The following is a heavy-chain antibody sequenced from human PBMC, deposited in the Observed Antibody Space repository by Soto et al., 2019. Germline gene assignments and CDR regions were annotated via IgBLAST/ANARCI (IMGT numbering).Heavy chain of an antibody. CDR2: IHYSGST. Sequence: PSETLSLTCTVSGDSIGTTHSYWAWIRQSPGKGLEWIGNIHYSGSTYYMPSLRSRVTLSVDTSKNQFSLRLTSVTAEDTAVYYCARHEGNGNVWPLDYWGQGILVTVPQ. D-gene: IGHD2-8*01. V-gene: IGHV4-39*01. CDR1: GDSIGTTHSY. CDR3: ARHEGNGNVWPLDY. J-gene: IGHJ4*02.